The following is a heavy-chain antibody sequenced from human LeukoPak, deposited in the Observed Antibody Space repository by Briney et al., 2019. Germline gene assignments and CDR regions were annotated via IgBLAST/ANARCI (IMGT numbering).Heavy chain of an antibody. CDR1: GFTVSSNS. CDR3: ARRAGAYSHPYDY. J-gene: IGHJ4*02. Sequence: GGSLRLSCTVSGFTVSSNSMSWVRQAPGKGLEWVSFIYSDNTHYSDSVKGRFTISRDNSKNTLYLQMNSLRSEDTAVYYCARRAGAYSHPYDYWGQGTLVTVSS. CDR2: IYSDNT. V-gene: IGHV3-53*01. D-gene: IGHD4/OR15-4a*01.